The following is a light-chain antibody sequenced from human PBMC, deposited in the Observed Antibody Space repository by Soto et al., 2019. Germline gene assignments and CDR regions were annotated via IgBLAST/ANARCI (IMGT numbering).Light chain of an antibody. V-gene: IGKV3-11*01. CDR3: QQRTNWPPLFT. CDR1: QSVRTN. Sequence: EVVLTQSPATLSLSPGETATLSCRASQSVRTNLAWYQQKPGQAPRLLIYSVYNRATGVPARFSGSGSGTDFTLTISRLDPDDFAVYYCQQRTNWPPLFTFGPGTRVDV. J-gene: IGKJ3*01. CDR2: SVY.